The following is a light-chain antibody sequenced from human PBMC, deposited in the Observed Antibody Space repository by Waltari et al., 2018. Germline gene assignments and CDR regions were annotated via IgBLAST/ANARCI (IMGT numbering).Light chain of an antibody. CDR2: GAS. CDR3: QQYNNWPYT. CDR1: QSIGTN. J-gene: IGKJ2*01. V-gene: IGKV3-15*01. Sequence: EIVMTQSPATLSVSPGERATLPCRASQSIGTNLAGYQQKSGHAPSLLVYGASTRATGIPARFSGSGSGTEFSLTISSLQSEDFAVYYCQQYNNWPYTFGQGTKLEIK.